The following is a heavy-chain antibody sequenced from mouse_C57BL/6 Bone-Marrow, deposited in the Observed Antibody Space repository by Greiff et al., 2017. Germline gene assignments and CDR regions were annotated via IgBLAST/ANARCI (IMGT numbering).Heavy chain of an antibody. CDR3: ARVYYVSSYGFAY. D-gene: IGHD1-1*01. V-gene: IGHV1-59*01. Sequence: QVQLQQPGAELVRPGTSVKLSCKASGYTFTSYWMHWVKQRPGQGLEWIGVIDPSDSYTNYNQKFKGKATLTVDTSSSTAYMQLSSLTSEDSAVYYCARVYYVSSYGFAYWGQGTLVTVSA. CDR1: GYTFTSYW. CDR2: IDPSDSYT. J-gene: IGHJ3*01.